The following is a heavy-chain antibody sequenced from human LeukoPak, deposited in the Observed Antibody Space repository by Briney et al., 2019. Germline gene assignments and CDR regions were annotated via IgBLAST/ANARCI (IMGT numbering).Heavy chain of an antibody. CDR1: GYTFADYF. J-gene: IGHJ4*02. CDR3: ARDVSSTPNWEFDY. V-gene: IGHV1-2*06. CDR2: INANSGGT. Sequence: ASVKASCKNSGYTFADYFIHWVRQAPGQGLEYMGRINANSGGTEYQQKFQGRVTMTRDMSISTAYVEINWLISDDTAIYYCARDVSSTPNWEFDYWGQGTTVTVSS. D-gene: IGHD1-26*01.